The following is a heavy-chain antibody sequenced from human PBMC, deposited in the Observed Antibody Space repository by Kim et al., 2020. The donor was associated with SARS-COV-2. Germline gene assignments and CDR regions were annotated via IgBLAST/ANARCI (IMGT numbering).Heavy chain of an antibody. D-gene: IGHD3-22*01. V-gene: IGHV4-39*07. CDR2: IYYSGST. CDR3: ARELHNYYDDDYYFDY. Sequence: SETLSLTCTVSGGSISSSSYYWGWIRQPPGKGLEWIGSIYYSGSTYYNPSLKSRVTISVDTSKNQFSLKLSSVTAADTAVYYCARELHNYYDDDYYFDYWGQGTLVTVSS. J-gene: IGHJ4*02. CDR1: GGSISSSSYY.